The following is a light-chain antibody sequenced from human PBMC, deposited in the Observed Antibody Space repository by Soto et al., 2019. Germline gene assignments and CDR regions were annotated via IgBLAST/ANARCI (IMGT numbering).Light chain of an antibody. V-gene: IGKV3-20*01. CDR1: QSVSRRY. CDR2: DVS. Sequence: IVLTQSPDTLSLSPGQRATLSCRASQSVSRRYLAWYQQKPGLAPMLLIYDVSERASDIPDRFSGSGSGTDFTLTINRLVPEDVAVYYCQYQGSFGGGTKVEIK. J-gene: IGKJ4*01. CDR3: QYQGS.